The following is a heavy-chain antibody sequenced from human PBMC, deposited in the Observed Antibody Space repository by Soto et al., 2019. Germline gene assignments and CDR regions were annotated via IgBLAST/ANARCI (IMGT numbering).Heavy chain of an antibody. CDR2: INHSGST. Sequence: KPSETLSLTCAVYGGSFSGYYWSWIRQPPGKGLEWIGEINHSGSTNYNPSLKSRVTISVDTSKNQFSLKLSSVTAADTAVYYCARVLRYYHVVIDAFAIWGQGTMVTVSS. V-gene: IGHV4-34*01. CDR1: GGSFSGYY. D-gene: IGHD3-9*01. J-gene: IGHJ3*02. CDR3: ARVLRYYHVVIDAFAI.